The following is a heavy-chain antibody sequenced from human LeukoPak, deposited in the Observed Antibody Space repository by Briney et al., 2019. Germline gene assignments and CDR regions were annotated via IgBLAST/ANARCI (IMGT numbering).Heavy chain of an antibody. CDR1: GFTFDDYA. V-gene: IGHV3-9*01. Sequence: GRSLRLSCGASGFTFDDYAMHWVRQAPGKGLEWVSGISWNSGSIGYADSVKGRFTISRDNAKNSLYLQMNSLRAEDTAVYYCARDRRYYGSGSYSYYFDYWGQGTLVTVSS. CDR3: ARDRRYYGSGSYSYYFDY. D-gene: IGHD3-10*01. CDR2: ISWNSGSI. J-gene: IGHJ4*02.